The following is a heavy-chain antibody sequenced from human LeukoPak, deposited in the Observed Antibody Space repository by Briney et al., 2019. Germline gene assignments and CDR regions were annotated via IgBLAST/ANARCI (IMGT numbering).Heavy chain of an antibody. Sequence: GGSLRLSCAVSGFSFNEYAMNWVRQAPGKGLEWVSFISGDGRSTYYADSVKGRFTISRDNSRNSLYLQMNSLRAEDTAVYYCARDFDWLFDYWGQGTLVTVSS. V-gene: IGHV3-43*02. D-gene: IGHD3-9*01. J-gene: IGHJ4*02. CDR1: GFSFNEYA. CDR2: ISGDGRST. CDR3: ARDFDWLFDY.